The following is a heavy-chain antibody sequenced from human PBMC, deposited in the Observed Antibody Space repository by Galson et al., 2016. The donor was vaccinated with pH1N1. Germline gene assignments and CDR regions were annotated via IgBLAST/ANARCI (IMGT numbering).Heavy chain of an antibody. V-gene: IGHV3-64*02. J-gene: IGHJ4*02. Sequence: SLRLSCAASGFTFSRHTMHWVRQAPGKGLQYVSVIGTTGINIFYEDSVRDRFTVSRDNVRYTLHLQMDSLRTEDTAINYCARDNGYYTDFDYWGQGTLVTVSP. CDR2: IGTTGINI. CDR3: ARDNGYYTDFDY. CDR1: GFTFSRHT. D-gene: IGHD5-18*01.